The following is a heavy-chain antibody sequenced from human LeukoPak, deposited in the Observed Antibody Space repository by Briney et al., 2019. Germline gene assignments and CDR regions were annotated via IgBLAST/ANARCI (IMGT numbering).Heavy chain of an antibody. J-gene: IGHJ3*02. Sequence: PSETLSLTCTVSGDSISSGGYYWSWIRQPAGKGLEWIGRIYTSGSTNYNPSLKSRVTMSVDTSKNQFSLKLSSVTAADTAVYYCARYAEWLDAFDIWGQGTMVTVSS. CDR3: ARYAEWLDAFDI. V-gene: IGHV4-61*02. CDR2: IYTSGST. CDR1: GDSISSGGYY. D-gene: IGHD3-3*01.